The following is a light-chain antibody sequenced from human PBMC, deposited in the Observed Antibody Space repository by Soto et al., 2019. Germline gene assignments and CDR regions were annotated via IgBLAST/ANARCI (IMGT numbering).Light chain of an antibody. Sequence: EIVLTQSPATLSLSPGERATLSCRASQSISSSYLSWYQEKPGQAPRLLIYGASIRATGIPARFSGSGSGTAFTLTISSLQPEDFAVYYCHQDSNLPWTSGQGTKVDIK. V-gene: IGKV3D-7*01. CDR2: GAS. CDR3: HQDSNLPWT. J-gene: IGKJ1*01. CDR1: QSISSSY.